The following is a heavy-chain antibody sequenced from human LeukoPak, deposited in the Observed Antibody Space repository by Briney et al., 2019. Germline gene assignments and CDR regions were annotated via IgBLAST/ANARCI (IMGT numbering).Heavy chain of an antibody. CDR3: AKTRPLDSSSWSHGDY. CDR2: VSGNGHHT. D-gene: IGHD6-13*01. Sequence: GGSLRLSCAASGFTFTTYAMSWVRQASGKGLEWVSSVSGNGHHTYYADSVRGRFTISRDNSKNTLYLQMNSLRAEDTAVYYCAKTRPLDSSSWSHGDYWGQGTLVTVSS. V-gene: IGHV3-23*01. CDR1: GFTFTTYA. J-gene: IGHJ4*02.